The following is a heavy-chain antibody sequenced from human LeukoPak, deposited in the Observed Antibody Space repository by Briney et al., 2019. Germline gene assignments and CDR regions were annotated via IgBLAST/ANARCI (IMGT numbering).Heavy chain of an antibody. D-gene: IGHD1-26*01. V-gene: IGHV1-18*01. CDR2: ISAYNGNT. Sequence: ASVKVSCKASGYTFTSYGISWVRQAPGQGLEWMGWISAYNGNTNYAQKLQGRVTMTTDTSTSTAYMELRSLRSDDTAVYYCARVSAYSGSYQNFDYWGQGTLVTVSS. CDR1: GYTFTSYG. CDR3: ARVSAYSGSYQNFDY. J-gene: IGHJ4*02.